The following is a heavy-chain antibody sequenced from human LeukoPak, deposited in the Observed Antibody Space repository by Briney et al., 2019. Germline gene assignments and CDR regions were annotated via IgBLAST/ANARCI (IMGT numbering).Heavy chain of an antibody. CDR3: SKAMYSRPPGLIDY. CDR2: IYTGGST. V-gene: IGHV3-53*01. CDR1: GFTVSRNY. Sequence: GGSLRLSCTVSGFTVSRNYMSWVRQAPGKGLESVSFIYTGGSTLYADSVKGRFSIFSDDYKNTPYFQINNLIGEGTTVYYCSKAMYSRPPGLIDYWGRGSLVTVSS. D-gene: IGHD6-13*01. J-gene: IGHJ4*02.